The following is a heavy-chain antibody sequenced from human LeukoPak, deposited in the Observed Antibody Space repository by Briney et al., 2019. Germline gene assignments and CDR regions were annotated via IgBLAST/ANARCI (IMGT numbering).Heavy chain of an antibody. D-gene: IGHD5-18*01. CDR2: ISVYNGNT. CDR3: AREGYSYDTKLFDY. V-gene: IGHV1-18*01. CDR1: GYTFTSYG. Sequence: ASVKVSCKASGYTFTSYGISWVRQAPGQGLEWMGWISVYNGNTNYAQKLQGRVTMTTDTSTSTAYMELRSLRSDDTAVYYCAREGYSYDTKLFDYWAREPWSPSPQ. J-gene: IGHJ4*02.